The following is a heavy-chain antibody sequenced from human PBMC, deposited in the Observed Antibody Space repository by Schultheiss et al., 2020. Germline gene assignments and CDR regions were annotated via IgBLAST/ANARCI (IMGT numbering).Heavy chain of an antibody. D-gene: IGHD6-19*01. CDR3: ASRSSGWYFVY. CDR2: MNPNSGNT. J-gene: IGHJ4*02. CDR1: GYTFTSYD. V-gene: IGHV1-8*01. Sequence: ASVKVSCKASGYTFTSYDINWVRQATGQGLEWMGWMNPNSGNTGYAQKFQGRVTMTRNTSISTAYMELNSLRAEDTAFYYCASRSSGWYFVYRGQGTLVTVSS.